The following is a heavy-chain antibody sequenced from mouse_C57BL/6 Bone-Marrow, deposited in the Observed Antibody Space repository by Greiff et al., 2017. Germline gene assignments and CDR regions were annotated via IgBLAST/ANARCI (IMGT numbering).Heavy chain of an antibody. V-gene: IGHV1-64*01. Sequence: QVQLQQPGAELVKPGASVKLSCKASGYTFTSYWMHWVKQRPGQGLEWIGMIHPNSGSTNYNEKFKSKATLTVDKSSSTAYMQLSSLTSEDSAVYYWAREGIYYYGSFAMDYWGQGTSVTVSS. D-gene: IGHD1-1*01. J-gene: IGHJ4*01. CDR1: GYTFTSYW. CDR2: IHPNSGST. CDR3: AREGIYYYGSFAMDY.